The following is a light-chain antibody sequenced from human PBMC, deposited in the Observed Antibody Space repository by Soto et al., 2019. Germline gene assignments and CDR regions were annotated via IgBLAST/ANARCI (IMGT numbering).Light chain of an antibody. V-gene: IGKV1-39*01. CDR1: QSIATY. J-gene: IGKJ1*01. Sequence: DILMTQSPSSLSASVGDRITSTCRASQSIATYLHWYQQKPERAPKLLIYAESSLQSGVPSRFSATGSGTDFTPTISSLQTEHFATYYCQQTYTIHPTFGQGTKVEIK. CDR2: AES. CDR3: QQTYTIHPT.